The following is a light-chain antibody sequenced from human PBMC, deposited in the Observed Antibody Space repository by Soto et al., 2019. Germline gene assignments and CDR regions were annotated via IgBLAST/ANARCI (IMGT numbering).Light chain of an antibody. CDR1: QSVRSSF. V-gene: IGKV3-20*01. CDR3: QQYGSSPT. Sequence: EIVLTQSPATLSLSPGEGATLSCRASQSVRSSFLAWYQQKPGQAPSLLLYGASSRATGTPDRFSGGGTGTDFTLTITSMEPEDLAVYYCQQYGSSPTFGGGTKVEIK. CDR2: GAS. J-gene: IGKJ4*01.